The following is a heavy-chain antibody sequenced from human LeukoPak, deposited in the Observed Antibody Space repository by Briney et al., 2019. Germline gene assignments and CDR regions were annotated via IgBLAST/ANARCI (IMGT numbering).Heavy chain of an antibody. V-gene: IGHV1-69*13. Sequence: SVKVSCKASGGTFSSYAISWVRQAPGQGLEWMGGIIPIFGTANYAQKFQGRVTITADESTSTAYMELSSLRSEDTAVYYCARDRYSGYSSSSFDYWGQGTLVTVSS. D-gene: IGHD6-13*01. CDR1: GGTFSSYA. J-gene: IGHJ4*02. CDR2: IIPIFGTA. CDR3: ARDRYSGYSSSSFDY.